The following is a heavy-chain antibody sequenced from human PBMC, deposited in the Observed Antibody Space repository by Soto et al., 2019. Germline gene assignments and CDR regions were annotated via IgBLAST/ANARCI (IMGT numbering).Heavy chain of an antibody. Sequence: PGGSLRLSCAASGFTFSSYAMSWVRQAPGKGLEWVSAISGSGGSTYYADSVKGRFTISRDNSKNTLYLQMNSLRAEDTAVYYCAKVDRSYGDYAYLNPDLDYWGQGTLVTVSS. CDR3: AKVDRSYGDYAYLNPDLDY. CDR2: ISGSGGST. D-gene: IGHD4-17*01. CDR1: GFTFSSYA. V-gene: IGHV3-23*01. J-gene: IGHJ4*02.